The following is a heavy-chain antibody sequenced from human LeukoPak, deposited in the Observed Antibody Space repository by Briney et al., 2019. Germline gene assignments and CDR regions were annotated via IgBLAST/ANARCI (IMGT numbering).Heavy chain of an antibody. CDR1: GGSFSGYY. Sequence: SETLSLTCAVYGGSFSGYYWSWIRQPAGKGLEWIGRIYTSGSTNYNPSLKSRVTISVDTSKNQFSLKLSSVTAADTAVYYCARGGRIAARPGWFDPWGQGTLVTVSS. J-gene: IGHJ5*02. V-gene: IGHV4-59*10. CDR2: IYTSGST. D-gene: IGHD6-6*01. CDR3: ARGGRIAARPGWFDP.